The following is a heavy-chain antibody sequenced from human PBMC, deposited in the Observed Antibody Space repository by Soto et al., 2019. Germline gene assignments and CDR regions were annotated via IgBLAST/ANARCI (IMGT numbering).Heavy chain of an antibody. CDR3: ARDREYCSGGSCYDWFDP. CDR2: IYYSGST. V-gene: IGHV4-30-4*01. J-gene: IGHJ5*02. Sequence: PSETLSLTCTVSGGSISSGDYYWSWIRQPPGKGLEWIGYIYYSGSTYYNPSLKSRVTISVDTSKNQFSLKLSSVTAADTAVYYCARDREYCSGGSCYDWFDPWGQGTQVTVSS. CDR1: GGSISSGDYY. D-gene: IGHD2-15*01.